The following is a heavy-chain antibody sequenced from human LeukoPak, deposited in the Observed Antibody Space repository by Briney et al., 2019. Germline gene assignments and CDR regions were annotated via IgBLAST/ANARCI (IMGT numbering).Heavy chain of an antibody. CDR3: ARDWGYNFDY. Sequence: PGGSLRLSCAASGFTFSSYSMNWVRQAPGKGLEWVSYISSSSTIFYADSVKGRFTISRDNAKNSLYLQMKSLRDEDTAVYYSARDWGYNFDYWGQGTLVTVSS. CDR2: ISSSSTI. J-gene: IGHJ4*02. CDR1: GFTFSSYS. D-gene: IGHD5-12*01. V-gene: IGHV3-48*02.